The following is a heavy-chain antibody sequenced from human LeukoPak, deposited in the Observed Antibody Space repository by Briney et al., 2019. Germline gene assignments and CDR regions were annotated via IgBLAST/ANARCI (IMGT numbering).Heavy chain of an antibody. J-gene: IGHJ5*02. CDR3: AKGYYDILTDYFHNWFNP. Sequence: PGGSLRLSCAASGFTFSSYAVSWVRQAPGVGLEWVSTISGRGGSTFYADSVKGRFTISRVNSKNTLYLQMNSLRADDTAVYYCAKGYYDILTDYFHNWFNPWGQGTLVIVSS. D-gene: IGHD3-9*01. V-gene: IGHV3-23*01. CDR2: ISGRGGST. CDR1: GFTFSSYA.